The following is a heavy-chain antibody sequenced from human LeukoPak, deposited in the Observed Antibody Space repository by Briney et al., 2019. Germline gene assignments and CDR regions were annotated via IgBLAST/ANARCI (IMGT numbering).Heavy chain of an antibody. V-gene: IGHV3-33*01. J-gene: IGHJ4*02. CDR2: IWYDGSNK. CDR3: ARKPSPSGFDY. CDR1: GFTFSSYG. D-gene: IGHD2-2*01. Sequence: PGGSLRLSCAASGFTFSSYGMHWVRQAPGKGLEWVAVIWYDGSNKYYADSVKGRFTISRDNSKNTLYLQMNSLRAEDTAVYYGARKPSPSGFDYWGQGPLVTVSS.